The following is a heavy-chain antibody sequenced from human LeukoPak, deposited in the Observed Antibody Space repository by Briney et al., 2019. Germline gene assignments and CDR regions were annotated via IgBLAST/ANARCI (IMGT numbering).Heavy chain of an antibody. CDR2: IWYEGSTK. CDR1: GFIFSNYG. Sequence: GGSLRLSCAASGFIFSNYGMHWVRQAPGKGLEWVAIIWYEGSTKYYADSVKGRFTISKDNSRSTLYLQMNSLRPEDTAIYYCAREGYYGSGSPPSLYFDYWGQGTLVTVSS. D-gene: IGHD3-10*01. CDR3: AREGYYGSGSPPSLYFDY. J-gene: IGHJ4*02. V-gene: IGHV3-30*02.